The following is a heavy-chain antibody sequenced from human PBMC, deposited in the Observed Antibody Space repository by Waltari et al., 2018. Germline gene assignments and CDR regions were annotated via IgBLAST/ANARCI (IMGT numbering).Heavy chain of an antibody. CDR1: GYTFTSYY. V-gene: IGHV1-46*01. D-gene: IGHD2-15*01. Sequence: QVQLVQSGAEVKKPGASVKVSCKASGYTFTSYYMHWVRQAPGQGLEWMGIINPIGGSTSYAQKFQGRVTMTRDTSTSTVYMELSSLRSEDTAVYYCAREWRIRAFDIWGQGTMVTVSS. CDR2: INPIGGST. CDR3: AREWRIRAFDI. J-gene: IGHJ3*02.